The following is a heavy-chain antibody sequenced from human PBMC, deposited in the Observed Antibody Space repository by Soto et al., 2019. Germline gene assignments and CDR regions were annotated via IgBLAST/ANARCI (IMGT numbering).Heavy chain of an antibody. Sequence: QVQLVQSGAEVKKPGASVTVSCKASGYTFTNYYLHWVRQAPGQGLEWRGIINPSSGSTAFAQKFQGRVTMNRDTSTSTVYMGLSSLRSEDTAVYYCARADDYIWGNYRYLDYWGQGTLVAVSS. CDR1: GYTFTNYY. D-gene: IGHD3-16*02. J-gene: IGHJ4*02. CDR3: ARADDYIWGNYRYLDY. CDR2: INPSSGST. V-gene: IGHV1-46*03.